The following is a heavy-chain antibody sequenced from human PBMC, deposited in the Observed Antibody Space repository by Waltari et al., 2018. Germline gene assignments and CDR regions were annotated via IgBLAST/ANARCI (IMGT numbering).Heavy chain of an antibody. V-gene: IGHV1-8*01. CDR2: MNPNNDNR. CDR1: GYPFTQFA. Sequence: QVQLVQSGAEVKKPGASVRVSCKAYGYPFTQFATNWVRQASGQGLEWMGWMNPNNDNRGYAQKFQGRVTMTSDTSVNTAYMELSSLTSEDTAVYYCARWASSGWDGVSFYFGLDVWGQGTPVTVSS. D-gene: IGHD6-19*01. J-gene: IGHJ6*02. CDR3: ARWASSGWDGVSFYFGLDV.